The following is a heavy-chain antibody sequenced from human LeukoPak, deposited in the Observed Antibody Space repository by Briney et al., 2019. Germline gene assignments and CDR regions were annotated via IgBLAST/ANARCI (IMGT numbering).Heavy chain of an antibody. Sequence: ASVKVSCKASGYRFTSTYMHWVRQAPGQGLEWMGLINPTGTYTKYAQKFQGRVSMTRDTSTSTDYMELRSLTSEDSAVYYCARDPSGSTTVTVTTDYWYFDVWGRGTLVTVSS. D-gene: IGHD4-17*01. V-gene: IGHV1-46*01. J-gene: IGHJ2*01. CDR3: ARDPSGSTTVTVTTDYWYFDV. CDR1: GYRFTSTY. CDR2: INPTGTYT.